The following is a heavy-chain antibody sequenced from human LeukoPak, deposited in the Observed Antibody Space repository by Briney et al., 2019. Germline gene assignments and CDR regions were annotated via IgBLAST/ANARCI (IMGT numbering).Heavy chain of an antibody. V-gene: IGHV3-30*03. CDR2: ISYDGSNK. CDR3: AGSRYSSSCFDY. CDR1: GFTFSSYG. D-gene: IGHD6-13*01. Sequence: PGGSLRLSCAASGFTFSSYGMHWVRQAPGKGLEWVAVISYDGSNKYYADSVKGRFTISRDNSKNTLYLQMNSLRAEDTAVYYCAGSRYSSSCFDYWGQGTLVTVSS. J-gene: IGHJ4*02.